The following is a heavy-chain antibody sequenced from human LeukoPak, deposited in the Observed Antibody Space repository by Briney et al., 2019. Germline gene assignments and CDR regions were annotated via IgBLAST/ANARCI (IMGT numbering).Heavy chain of an antibody. CDR3: ARDMIVVVITTPGY. CDR2: ISYGGSNK. CDR1: GFTFSSYA. Sequence: GGSLRLSCAASGFTFSSYAMHWVRQAPGKGLEWVAVISYGGSNKYYADSVKGRFTISRDNSKNTLYLQMNSLRAEDTAVYYCARDMIVVVITTPGYWGQGTLVTVSS. D-gene: IGHD3-22*01. V-gene: IGHV3-30*04. J-gene: IGHJ4*02.